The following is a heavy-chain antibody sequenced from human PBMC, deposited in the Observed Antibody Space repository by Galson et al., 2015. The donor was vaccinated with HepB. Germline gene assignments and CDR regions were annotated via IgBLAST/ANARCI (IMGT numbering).Heavy chain of an antibody. D-gene: IGHD2-8*01. CDR1: GFTFSNSW. V-gene: IGHV3-7*01. Sequence: SLRLSCAVSGFTFSNSWMHWVRQAPGKGLEWVANIKQDGSDKRYVDSVKGRFTTSRDNAQKSLYLQMNSLRAEDTAVYYCVRGMGWYFDLWGRGTLVTVSS. CDR3: VRGMGWYFDL. CDR2: IKQDGSDK. J-gene: IGHJ2*01.